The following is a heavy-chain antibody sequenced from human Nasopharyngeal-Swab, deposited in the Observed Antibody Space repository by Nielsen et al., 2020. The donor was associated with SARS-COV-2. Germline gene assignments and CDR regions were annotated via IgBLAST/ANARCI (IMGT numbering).Heavy chain of an antibody. V-gene: IGHV1-69*10. CDR3: ARTYDFWSGYAGYYYYGMDV. D-gene: IGHD3-3*01. Sequence: SVKVSCKASGGTFSSYAISWVRQAPGQGLEWMGGIIPILGIANYAQKFQGRVTIAADKSTSTAYTELSSLRSEDTAVYYCARTYDFWSGYAGYYYYGMDVWGQGTTVTVSS. CDR2: IIPILGIA. CDR1: GGTFSSYA. J-gene: IGHJ6*02.